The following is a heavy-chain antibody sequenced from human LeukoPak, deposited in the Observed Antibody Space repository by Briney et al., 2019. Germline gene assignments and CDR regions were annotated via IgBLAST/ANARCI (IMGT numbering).Heavy chain of an antibody. CDR2: IYHSGST. J-gene: IGHJ4*02. CDR1: SYSISSGYY. CDR3: ARDRGPYYYDSSGYDY. Sequence: TSETLSLTCTVSSYSISSGYYWGWIRQPPGKGLEWIGSIYHSGSTYYNPSLKSRVTISVDTSKNQFSLKLSSVTAADTAVYYCARDRGPYYYDSSGYDYWGQGTLVTVSS. D-gene: IGHD3-22*01. V-gene: IGHV4-38-2*02.